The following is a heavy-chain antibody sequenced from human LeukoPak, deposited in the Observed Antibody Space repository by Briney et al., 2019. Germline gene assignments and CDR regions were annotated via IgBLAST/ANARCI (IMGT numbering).Heavy chain of an antibody. J-gene: IGHJ4*02. D-gene: IGHD6-13*01. Sequence: SETLSLTCTVSGGSISSYYWSWIRQPPGKGLEWIGYIYYSGSTCYNSSLKSRVTISVDTSKNQFSLKLSSVTAADTAVYYCARFAIAAAGRVYWGQGTLVTVSS. CDR1: GGSISSYY. CDR3: ARFAIAAAGRVY. CDR2: IYYSGST. V-gene: IGHV4-59*12.